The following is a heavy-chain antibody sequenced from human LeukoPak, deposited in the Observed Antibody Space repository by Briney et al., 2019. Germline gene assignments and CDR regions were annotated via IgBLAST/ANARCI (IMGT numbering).Heavy chain of an antibody. CDR1: GGTFSSYA. J-gene: IGHJ4*02. D-gene: IGHD3-22*01. Sequence: SVKVSCKASGGTFSSYAIGWVRQAPGQGLEWMGGIIPIFGTANYAQKFQGRVTITADESTSTAYMELSSLRSDDTAVYYCARFSRGGYYDSSGYLDYWGQGTLVTVSS. CDR3: ARFSRGGYYDSSGYLDY. CDR2: IIPIFGTA. V-gene: IGHV1-69*13.